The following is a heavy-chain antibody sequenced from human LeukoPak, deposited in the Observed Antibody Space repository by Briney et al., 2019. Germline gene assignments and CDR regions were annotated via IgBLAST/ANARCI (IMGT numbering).Heavy chain of an antibody. V-gene: IGHV4-30-4*07. D-gene: IGHD2-21*02. J-gene: IGHJ6*03. CDR1: GGSINNDGHS. CDR2: IYYSGSY. Sequence: PSETLSLTCAVSGGSINNDGHSWSWVRQPPGKGLEWIGYIYYSGSYYYNPSLESRITISVDTSKNQFSLTLSPVTAADTAVYYCARSMGTVYYYYYMDVWGKGTTVTVSS. CDR3: ARSMGTVYYYYYMDV.